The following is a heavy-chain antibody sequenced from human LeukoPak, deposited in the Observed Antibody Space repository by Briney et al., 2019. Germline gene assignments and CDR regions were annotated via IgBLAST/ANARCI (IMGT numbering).Heavy chain of an antibody. Sequence: GGSLRLSCAASGFTFSSYSMNWVRQAPGKGLEWVSYISSSGSTIYYADSVKGRFTISRDNAKKSLYLQMNSLRAEDTAVYYCARDFRRALDYWGQGTLVTVSS. CDR1: GFTFSSYS. CDR2: ISSSGSTI. V-gene: IGHV3-48*04. CDR3: ARDFRRALDY. J-gene: IGHJ4*02.